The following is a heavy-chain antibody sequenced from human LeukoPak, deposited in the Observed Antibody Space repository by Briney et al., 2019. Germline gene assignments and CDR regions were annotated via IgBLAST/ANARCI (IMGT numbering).Heavy chain of an antibody. CDR1: AFTVSGNS. CDR3: ARYPEYTRNRYGALDC. CDR2: IYSADST. D-gene: IGHD1-14*01. J-gene: IGHJ4*02. Sequence: GGSQRLSCAATAFTVSGNSMSWVRQAPGKGLEWVSIIYSADSTYYADSVKGRFTISRDNSKNTLYLQMNSLRADDTAVYYCARYPEYTRNRYGALDCWAQEPRVSVSS. V-gene: IGHV3-66*01.